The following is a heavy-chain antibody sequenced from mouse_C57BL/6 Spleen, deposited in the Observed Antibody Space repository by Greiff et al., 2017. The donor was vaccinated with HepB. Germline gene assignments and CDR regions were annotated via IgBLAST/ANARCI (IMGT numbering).Heavy chain of an antibody. CDR1: GFSFNTYA. J-gene: IGHJ1*03. CDR3: VRRTGSEYFDV. Sequence: EADGGLVQPKGSLKLSCAASGFSFNTYAMNWVRQAPGKGLEWVARIRSKSNNYATYYADSVKDRFTISRDDSESMLYLQMNNLKTEDTAMYYCVRRTGSEYFDVWGTGTTVTVSS. CDR2: IRSKSNNYAT. V-gene: IGHV10-1*01. D-gene: IGHD4-1*01.